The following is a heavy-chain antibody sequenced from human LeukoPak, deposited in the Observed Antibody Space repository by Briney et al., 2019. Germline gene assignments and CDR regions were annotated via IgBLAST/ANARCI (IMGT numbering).Heavy chain of an antibody. D-gene: IGHD6-6*01. Sequence: ASVKVSCKASGYTFTSYAMHWVRQAPGQRLEWMGWINAGNGNTKYSQKFQGRVTITRDTSASTAYMELSSLRSEDTAVYYCARGPSIAARAFDYWGQGTLVTVSS. CDR3: ARGPSIAARAFDY. CDR2: INAGNGNT. J-gene: IGHJ4*02. V-gene: IGHV1-3*01. CDR1: GYTFTSYA.